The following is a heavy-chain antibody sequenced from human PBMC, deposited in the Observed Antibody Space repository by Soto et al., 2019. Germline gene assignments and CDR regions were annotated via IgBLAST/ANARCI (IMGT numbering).Heavy chain of an antibody. V-gene: IGHV4-39*01. Sequence: QLQLQEWGPGLVKPSETLSLTCTVSGGSINTGTYYWGWIRQPPGKGLEWIGSIYYVGSTDYNPSLKSRVTISVDTSKNRFSLRLSSVTAEDTAVYYCAKNTTRSSGFDIWGQGTMVIVSS. CDR2: IYYVGST. D-gene: IGHD1-1*01. CDR3: AKNTTRSSGFDI. CDR1: GGSINTGTYY. J-gene: IGHJ3*02.